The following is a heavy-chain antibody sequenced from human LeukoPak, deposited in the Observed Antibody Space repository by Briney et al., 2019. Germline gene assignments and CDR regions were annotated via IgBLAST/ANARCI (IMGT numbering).Heavy chain of an antibody. CDR3: ARLMTTVLGFDY. V-gene: IGHV4-59*01. Sequence: SETLSLTCTVSGGSISSYYGSWIRQPPGKGRWWIWYIYYSGGINYNTSLNSRVTISVDTSKNQFSLKLSSVTAADTAVYYCARLMTTVLGFDYWGQGTLVTVSS. CDR1: GGSISSYY. J-gene: IGHJ4*02. D-gene: IGHD4-17*01. CDR2: IYYSGGI.